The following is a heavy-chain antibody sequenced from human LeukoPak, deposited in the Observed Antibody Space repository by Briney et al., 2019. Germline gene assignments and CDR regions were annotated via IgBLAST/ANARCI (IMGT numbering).Heavy chain of an antibody. Sequence: SSETLSLTCAVYGGSFSAYYWSWIRQPPGKGLEWIGEINHSGSTNYNPSLKSRVTISVDTSKNQFSLKLSSVTAADTAVYYCARGGLSSSWPDYEHYYYYYMDVWGKGTTVTVSS. J-gene: IGHJ6*03. V-gene: IGHV4-34*01. D-gene: IGHD6-13*01. CDR3: ARGGLSSSWPDYEHYYYYYMDV. CDR1: GGSFSAYY. CDR2: INHSGST.